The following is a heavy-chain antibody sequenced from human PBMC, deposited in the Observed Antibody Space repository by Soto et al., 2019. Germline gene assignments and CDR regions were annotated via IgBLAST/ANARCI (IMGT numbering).Heavy chain of an antibody. CDR1: GYSFNSYW. CDR3: ARTHTYYYDSSGSLHDAFDF. V-gene: IGHV5-51*01. CDR2: LYPADSDA. D-gene: IGHD3-22*01. Sequence: GYSFNSYWIGWVRQMPGKGLEWMGILYPADSDARYSPSFQGQVTISADKSLTTAYLQWSSLKASDTAIYYCARTHTYYYDSSGSLHDAFDFWGQGTLVTVSS. J-gene: IGHJ3*01.